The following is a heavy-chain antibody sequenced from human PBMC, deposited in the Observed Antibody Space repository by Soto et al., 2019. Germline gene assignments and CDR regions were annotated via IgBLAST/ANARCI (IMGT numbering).Heavy chain of an antibody. D-gene: IGHD4-17*01. J-gene: IGHJ4*02. Sequence: QVQLQQWGAGLLKPSETLSLTCAVYGGSFSGYYWSWIRQPPGKGLEWIGEINHSGSTNYNPSLKSXXTXSGXTSKNQFSLKLSSVTAADTAVYYCARGSATVTTDYWGQGTLVTVSS. CDR3: ARGSATVTTDY. CDR1: GGSFSGYY. CDR2: INHSGST. V-gene: IGHV4-34*01.